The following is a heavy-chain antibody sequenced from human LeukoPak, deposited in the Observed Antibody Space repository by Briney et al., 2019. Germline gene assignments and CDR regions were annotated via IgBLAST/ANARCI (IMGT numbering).Heavy chain of an antibody. CDR2: ISSSSSYI. Sequence: PGGSLRLSCAASGFTFSSYWMSWVRQAPGKGLEWVSSISSSSSYIYYADSVKGRFTISRDNAKNSLYLQMNSLRAEDTAVYYCARDLKDFWSGYYIGDAFDIWVQGTMVTVSS. D-gene: IGHD3-3*01. J-gene: IGHJ3*02. V-gene: IGHV3-21*01. CDR1: GFTFSSYW. CDR3: ARDLKDFWSGYYIGDAFDI.